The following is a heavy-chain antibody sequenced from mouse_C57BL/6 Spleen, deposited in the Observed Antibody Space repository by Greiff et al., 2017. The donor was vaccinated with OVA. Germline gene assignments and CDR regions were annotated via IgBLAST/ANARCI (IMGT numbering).Heavy chain of an antibody. D-gene: IGHD1-1*01. CDR2: IYPRSGNT. J-gene: IGHJ4*01. CDR3: ARPITTVVATRDAMDY. CDR1: GYTFTSYG. V-gene: IGHV1-81*01. Sequence: VQLQQSGAELARPGASVKLSCKASGYTFTSYGISWVKQRTGQGLEWIGEIYPRSGNTYYNEKFKGKATLTADKSSSTAYMELRSLTSEDSAVYFCARPITTVVATRDAMDYWGQGTSVTVSS.